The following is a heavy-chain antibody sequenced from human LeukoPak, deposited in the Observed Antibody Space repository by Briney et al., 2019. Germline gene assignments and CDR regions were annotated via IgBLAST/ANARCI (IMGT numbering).Heavy chain of an antibody. CDR2: INHSGST. J-gene: IGHJ3*02. CDR3: ARVQAAENKGVDI. CDR1: GGSFSGYY. V-gene: IGHV4-34*01. D-gene: IGHD6-13*01. Sequence: PSETLSLTCAVYGGSFSGYYWSWIRQPPGKGLEWIGEINHSGSTNYNPSLKSRVTISVDTSKNQFSLKLSSVTAADTAVYYCARVQAAENKGVDIWGQGTMVTVSS.